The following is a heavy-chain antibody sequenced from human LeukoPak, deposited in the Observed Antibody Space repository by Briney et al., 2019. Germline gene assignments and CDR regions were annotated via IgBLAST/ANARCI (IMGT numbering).Heavy chain of an antibody. V-gene: IGHV1-18*01. CDR1: GGTFSSYA. CDR2: ISAYNGNT. J-gene: IGHJ4*02. Sequence: GASVKVSCKASGGTFSSYAISWVRQAPGQGLEWMGWISAYNGNTNYAQKLQGRVTMTTDTSTSTAYMELRRLRSDDTAVYYCARAESLHRITIFGGYYFDYWGQGTLVTVSS. D-gene: IGHD3-3*01. CDR3: ARAESLHRITIFGGYYFDY.